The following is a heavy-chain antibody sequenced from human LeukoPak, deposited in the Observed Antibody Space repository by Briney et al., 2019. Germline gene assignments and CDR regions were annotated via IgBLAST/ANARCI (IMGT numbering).Heavy chain of an antibody. J-gene: IGHJ6*02. CDR1: GFTFSSYW. CDR3: AKDSGTWAGLLWFGELLPHSYNSGMDV. V-gene: IGHV3-30*18. Sequence: GGSLRLSCAAAGFTFSSYWMHRVRQAPGKGLEWVAVISYDGSNKYYADSVKGRFTISRDNSKNTLYLQMNSLRAEDTAVYYCAKDSGTWAGLLWFGELLPHSYNSGMDVWGQGTTVTVSS. CDR2: ISYDGSNK. D-gene: IGHD3-10*01.